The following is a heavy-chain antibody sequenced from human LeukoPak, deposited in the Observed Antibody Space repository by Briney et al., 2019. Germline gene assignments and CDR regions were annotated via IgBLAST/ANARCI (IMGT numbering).Heavy chain of an antibody. CDR1: GFTFSAYS. V-gene: IGHV3-21*01. J-gene: IGHJ3*01. CDR2: IGAAGSHI. D-gene: IGHD6-19*01. Sequence: GGSLRLSCAAPGFTFSAYSMNWVRQAPGEGLEWVSSIGAAGSHIYYADSMKGRFIISRDNAKSSLFLQMNSLRAEDTGIYYCVRVGSGATRADTLDLWGQGTMVTVSS. CDR3: VRVGSGATRADTLDL.